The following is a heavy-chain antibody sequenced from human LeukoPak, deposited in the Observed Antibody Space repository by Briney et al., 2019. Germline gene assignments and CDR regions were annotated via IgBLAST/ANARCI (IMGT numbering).Heavy chain of an antibody. V-gene: IGHV1-2*02. CDR1: GYTFTGYY. J-gene: IGHJ5*02. Sequence: ASVKVSCEASGYTFTGYYMHWVRQAPGQGLEWMGWINPNSGGTNYAQKFQGRVTMTRDTSISTAYMELSRLRSDDTAVYYCARDSDYSNNWFDPWGQGTLVTVSS. D-gene: IGHD4-4*01. CDR3: ARDSDYSNNWFDP. CDR2: INPNSGGT.